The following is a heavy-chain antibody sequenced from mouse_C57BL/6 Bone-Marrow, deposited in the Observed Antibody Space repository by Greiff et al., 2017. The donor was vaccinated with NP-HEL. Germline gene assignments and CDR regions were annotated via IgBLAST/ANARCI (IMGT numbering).Heavy chain of an antibody. D-gene: IGHD1-2*01. J-gene: IGHJ3*01. Sequence: QVQLQQPGAELVMPGASVKLSCKASGYTFTSYWMHWVKQRPGQGLEWIGEIDPSDSFTNYNQKFKGKSTLTVEKSSSTAYMQLSSLTSEDSAVYYCARGLLLRLVFAYWGQGTLVTVSA. CDR3: ARGLLLRLVFAY. CDR1: GYTFTSYW. V-gene: IGHV1-69*01. CDR2: IDPSDSFT.